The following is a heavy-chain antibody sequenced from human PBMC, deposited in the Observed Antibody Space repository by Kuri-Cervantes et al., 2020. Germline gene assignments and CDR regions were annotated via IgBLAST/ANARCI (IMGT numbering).Heavy chain of an antibody. D-gene: IGHD2/OR15-2a*01. Sequence: SLKISCAASGFTFDDYAMHWVRQSPGKGLEWVSGITWNSDTIDYADSVKGRFTISRDNAKNSLYLQMNSLRAEDTAVYYCARDRDPQNYYYYYYGMDVWGQGTTVTVSS. J-gene: IGHJ6*02. CDR3: ARDRDPQNYYYYYYGMDV. CDR2: ITWNSDTI. CDR1: GFTFDDYA. V-gene: IGHV3-9*01.